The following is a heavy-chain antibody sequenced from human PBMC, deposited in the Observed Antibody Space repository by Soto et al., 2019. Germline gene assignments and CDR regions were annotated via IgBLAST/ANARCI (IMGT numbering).Heavy chain of an antibody. D-gene: IGHD3-3*01. CDR1: GFSFSDYY. J-gene: IGHJ3*02. CDR2: ISSSGSTI. Sequence: PGGSLGLSCAASGFSFSDYYMSWIRQAPGKGLEWVSYISSSGSTIYYADSVKGRFTISRDNAKNSLYLQMNSLRAEDTAVYYCARDQIYGGYYDFWSGSADAFDIWGHGTMVTVS. CDR3: ARDQIYGGYYDFWSGSADAFDI. V-gene: IGHV3-11*01.